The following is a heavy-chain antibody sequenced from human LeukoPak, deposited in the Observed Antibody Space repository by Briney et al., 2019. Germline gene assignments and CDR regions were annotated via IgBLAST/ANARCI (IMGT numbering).Heavy chain of an antibody. Sequence: GASVKVSCKASGYTFTSYGISWVRQAPGQGLEWMGLISAYNGNTNYAQKLQGRVTMTTDTSTRTAYMELRSLRSDDTAVYYCARDHHIVVVPAARDAFDIWGQGTMVTVSS. D-gene: IGHD2-2*01. J-gene: IGHJ3*02. CDR2: ISAYNGNT. CDR1: GYTFTSYG. V-gene: IGHV1-18*04. CDR3: ARDHHIVVVPAARDAFDI.